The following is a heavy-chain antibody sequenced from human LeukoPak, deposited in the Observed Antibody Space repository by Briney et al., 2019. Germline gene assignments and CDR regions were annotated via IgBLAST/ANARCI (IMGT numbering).Heavy chain of an antibody. J-gene: IGHJ3*02. Sequence: PSGTLSLTCAVYGGSFSGYYWSWIRQPPGKGLEWIGEINHSGSTNYNPSLKSRVTISVDTSKNQFSLKLSSVTAADTAVYYCATFTQGYYDFWSGYPDAFDIWGQGTMVTVSS. CDR1: GGSFSGYY. CDR3: ATFTQGYYDFWSGYPDAFDI. D-gene: IGHD3-3*01. CDR2: INHSGST. V-gene: IGHV4-34*01.